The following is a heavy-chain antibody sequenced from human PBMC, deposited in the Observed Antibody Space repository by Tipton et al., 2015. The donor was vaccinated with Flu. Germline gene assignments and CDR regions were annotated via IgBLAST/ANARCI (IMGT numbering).Heavy chain of an antibody. CDR3: ARGDCSSTSCLDY. Sequence: TLSLTCTVSGGSISSYFWSWIRQPAGKGLEWIGRMYISGSTNYNPSLESRVTMSVDTSKSQFSLRLSSVTAADTAVYYCARGDCSSTSCLDYWGQGTLVTVSS. J-gene: IGHJ4*02. D-gene: IGHD2-2*01. CDR2: MYISGST. CDR1: GGSISSYF. V-gene: IGHV4-4*07.